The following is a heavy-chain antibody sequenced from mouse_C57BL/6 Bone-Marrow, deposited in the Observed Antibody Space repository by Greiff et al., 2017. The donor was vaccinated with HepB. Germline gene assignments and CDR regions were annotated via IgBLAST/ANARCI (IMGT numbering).Heavy chain of an antibody. Sequence: EVQLQQSGGGLVKPGGSLKLSCAASGFTFSDYGMHWVRQAPEKGLEWVAYISSGSSTIYYADTVKGRFTISRDNAKNTLFLQMTSLRSEDTAMYYCARHYGGQYYFDYWGQGTTLTVSS. D-gene: IGHD1-1*02. CDR1: GFTFSDYG. CDR2: ISSGSSTI. CDR3: ARHYGGQYYFDY. J-gene: IGHJ2*01. V-gene: IGHV5-17*01.